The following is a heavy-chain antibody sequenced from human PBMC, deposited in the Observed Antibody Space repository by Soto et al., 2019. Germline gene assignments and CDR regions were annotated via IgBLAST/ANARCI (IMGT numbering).Heavy chain of an antibody. CDR1: GGSISSYY. V-gene: IGHV4-59*08. CDR2: IYYSGST. J-gene: IGHJ5*02. CDR3: ARHHSSGWYDWFDP. D-gene: IGHD6-19*01. Sequence: PSETLSLTCTVSGGSISSYYWSWIRQPPGKGLEWIGYIYYSGSTNYNPSLKSRVTISVDTSKNQFSLKLSSVTAADTAVYYCARHHSSGWYDWFDPWGQGTLVTVSS.